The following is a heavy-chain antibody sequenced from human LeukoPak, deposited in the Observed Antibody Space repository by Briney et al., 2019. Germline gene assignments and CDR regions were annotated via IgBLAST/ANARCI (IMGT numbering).Heavy chain of an antibody. V-gene: IGHV3-53*05. CDR2: IYSGVST. CDR1: GFTVSSNY. D-gene: IGHD3-22*01. CDR3: ARASAKYYYDSSGYLFDY. J-gene: IGHJ4*02. Sequence: PGGSLRLSCAASGFTVSSNYKSWVRQAPGKGLEWVSVIYSGVSTYYADSVRGRFTISRDNSKNTLYLQMNSLRAEDTAVYYCARASAKYYYDSSGYLFDYWGQGTLVTVSS.